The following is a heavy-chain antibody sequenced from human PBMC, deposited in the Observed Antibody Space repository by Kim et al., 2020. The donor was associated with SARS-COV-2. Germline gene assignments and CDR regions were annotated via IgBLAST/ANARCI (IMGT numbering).Heavy chain of an antibody. Sequence: SETLSLTCAVYGGSFSAYYWSWIRQPPGKGLEWIGEINHSGTTNYNPSLNNRVTMSVQTTKNQFSLNLKSVTAADTAVYYCARTPVAGLITRIDGLDVWGQGTTVIVSS. CDR2: INHSGTT. J-gene: IGHJ6*02. D-gene: IGHD6-19*01. CDR1: GGSFSAYY. V-gene: IGHV4-34*01. CDR3: ARTPVAGLITRIDGLDV.